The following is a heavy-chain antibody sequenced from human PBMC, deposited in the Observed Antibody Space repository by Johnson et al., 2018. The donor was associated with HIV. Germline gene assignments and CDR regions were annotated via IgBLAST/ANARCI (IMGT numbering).Heavy chain of an antibody. CDR3: ARVFLGSSWYSDAFDI. V-gene: IGHV3-7*02. Sequence: VQLVESGGALVQPGGSLRLSCAASGFTFSRFWMSWVRQAPGQGPELVANIHQDGSEKNYVDSVKGRFTISRDNSKNTLYLQMNSLRAEDTAVYYCARVFLGSSWYSDAFDIWGQGTMVTVSS. D-gene: IGHD6-13*01. J-gene: IGHJ3*02. CDR1: GFTFSRFW. CDR2: IHQDGSEK.